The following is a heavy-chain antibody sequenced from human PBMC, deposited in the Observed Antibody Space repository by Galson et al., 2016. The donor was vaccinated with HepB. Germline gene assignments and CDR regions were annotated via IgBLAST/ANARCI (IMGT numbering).Heavy chain of an antibody. D-gene: IGHD6-13*01. CDR1: GFTFSTYT. Sequence: SLRLSCAASGFTFSTYTLNWVRQAPGKGLEWVSSIKNSNSDVYYEDSVKSRFTISRDNAENSLYLQMDSLTAEDTAMYYCARARITALGTGAFDMWGQGTMVTVSS. V-gene: IGHV3-21*01. CDR3: ARARITALGTGAFDM. J-gene: IGHJ3*02. CDR2: IKNSNSDV.